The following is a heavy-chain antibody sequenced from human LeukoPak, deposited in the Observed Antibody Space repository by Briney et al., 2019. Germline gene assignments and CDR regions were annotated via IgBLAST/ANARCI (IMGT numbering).Heavy chain of an antibody. V-gene: IGHV3-23*01. Sequence: GGSLRLSCAASGFTFSSYAMSWVRQAPGKGLEWVSGISGSGGSTYYADSVKGRFTISRDNSKNTLYLQMNSLRAEDTAVYYCAKGPAAGTWYYYYMDVWGKGTTVTVSS. D-gene: IGHD6-13*01. J-gene: IGHJ6*03. CDR3: AKGPAAGTWYYYYMDV. CDR1: GFTFSSYA. CDR2: ISGSGGST.